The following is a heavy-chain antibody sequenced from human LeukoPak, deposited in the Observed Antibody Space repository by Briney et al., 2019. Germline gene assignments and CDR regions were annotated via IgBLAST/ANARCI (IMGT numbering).Heavy chain of an antibody. CDR1: GGSISSGSYY. Sequence: SETLSLTCTVSGGSISSGSYYWGWIRQPPGKGLEWIGSMYSSGSTYYNPSLKSRVTISVDTSKNQFSLKLSSVTAADTAVYYCARERLRDYFDPWGQGTLVTVSS. CDR2: MYSSGST. V-gene: IGHV4-39*07. D-gene: IGHD4-11*01. J-gene: IGHJ5*02. CDR3: ARERLRDYFDP.